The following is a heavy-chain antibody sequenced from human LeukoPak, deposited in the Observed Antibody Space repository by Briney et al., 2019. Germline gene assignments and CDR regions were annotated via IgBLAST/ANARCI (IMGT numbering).Heavy chain of an antibody. CDR3: ARGSPRIAAPLGAYYYYYYMDV. Sequence: ASVKVSCKASGYTFTSYGISWVRQAPGQGLEWMGWISAYNGNTNYAQKLQGRVTMTTDTSTSTAYMELRSLRSDDTAVYYCARGSPRIAAPLGAYYYYYYMDVWGKGTTVTVSS. CDR2: ISAYNGNT. J-gene: IGHJ6*03. V-gene: IGHV1-18*01. CDR1: GYTFTSYG. D-gene: IGHD6-6*01.